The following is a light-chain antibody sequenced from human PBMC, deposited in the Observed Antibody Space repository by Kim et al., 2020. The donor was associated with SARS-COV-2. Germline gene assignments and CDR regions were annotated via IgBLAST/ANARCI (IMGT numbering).Light chain of an antibody. CDR2: DAS. J-gene: IGKJ4*01. Sequence: EIVLTQSPATLSLSPGERATLSCRASQGISSYLAWYQQKPGQAPRLLSYDASNRATGIPARFSGSGSGTDFTLTISSLEPEDFAVYYCQQRTSWPTVTFGGGTKVDIK. CDR3: QQRTSWPTVT. CDR1: QGISSY. V-gene: IGKV3-11*01.